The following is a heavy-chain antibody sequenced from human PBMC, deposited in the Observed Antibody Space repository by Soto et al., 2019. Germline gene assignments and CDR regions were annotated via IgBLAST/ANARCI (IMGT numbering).Heavy chain of an antibody. Sequence: EVQLLESGGGLVQPGGSLRLSCAASGFTFGSYAMTWGRQAPGKGLEWVASITDSGDRTEYAFFVEGRFTISRDNSNNMLYLQTNTPRAGDTAFYYGAKETSGDWGYRAVWGRGTTVTVSS. CDR3: AKETSGDWGYRAV. D-gene: IGHD2-21*02. CDR2: ITDSGDRT. J-gene: IGHJ6*02. V-gene: IGHV3-23*01. CDR1: GFTFGSYA.